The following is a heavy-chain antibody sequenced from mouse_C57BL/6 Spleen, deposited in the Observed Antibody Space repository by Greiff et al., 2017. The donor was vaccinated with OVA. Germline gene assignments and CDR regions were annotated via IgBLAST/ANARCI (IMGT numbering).Heavy chain of an antibody. CDR1: GYSFTGYY. J-gene: IGHJ2*01. D-gene: IGHD1-1*01. CDR3: ARGFTTVVVPFDY. Sequence: VQLQQSGPELVKPGASVKISCKASGYSFTGYYMNWVKQSPEKSLEWIGEINPSTGGTTYNQKFKAKATLTVDKSSSTAYMQLKSLTSEDSAVYYCARGFTTVVVPFDYWGQGTTLTVSS. V-gene: IGHV1-42*01. CDR2: INPSTGGT.